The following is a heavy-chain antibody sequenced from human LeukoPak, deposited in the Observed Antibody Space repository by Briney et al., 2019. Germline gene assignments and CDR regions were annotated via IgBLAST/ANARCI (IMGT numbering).Heavy chain of an antibody. Sequence: ASVKVSCKASNYNFSDYTINWVRQAPGQGLEWMGWISPKNGDTNPAQRVQGRVTMTTETSTTTAYMALRNLTSDDTAVYFCARGPLYGDYYCDFWGQGTLVTVSS. CDR2: ISPKNGDT. CDR1: NYNFSDYT. CDR3: ARGPLYGDYYCDF. V-gene: IGHV1-18*01. D-gene: IGHD4-17*01. J-gene: IGHJ4*02.